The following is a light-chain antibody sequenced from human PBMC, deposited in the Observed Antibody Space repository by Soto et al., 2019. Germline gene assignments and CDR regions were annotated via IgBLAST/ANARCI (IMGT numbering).Light chain of an antibody. Sequence: QSALTQPPSASGSPGQSVTISCTGTSSDVGGYSFVSWYQQRPGKAPKLMIYEVSQRPSGVPDRFSGSKSGNTASLTVSGLQTEDEADYYCSAYAGSNNFVFGSGTKVTVL. CDR2: EVS. CDR1: SSDVGGYSF. V-gene: IGLV2-8*01. J-gene: IGLJ1*01. CDR3: SAYAGSNNFV.